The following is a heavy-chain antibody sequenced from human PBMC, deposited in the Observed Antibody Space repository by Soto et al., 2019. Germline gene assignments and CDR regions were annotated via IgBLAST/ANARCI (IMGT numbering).Heavy chain of an antibody. D-gene: IGHD2-15*01. CDR2: IIPIFGTT. J-gene: IGHJ4*02. V-gene: IGHV1-69*01. CDR3: ARGVAETVVYFDY. CDR1: GGTFSSYA. Sequence: QVQLVQSGAEVKKPGSSVKVSCKASGGTFSSYAISWVRQAPGQGLEWMGGIIPIFGTTNYAQTFRGRVTITADEATSAGDVELSSLRSEDTAVYCCARGVAETVVYFDYWGQGTLVTVSS.